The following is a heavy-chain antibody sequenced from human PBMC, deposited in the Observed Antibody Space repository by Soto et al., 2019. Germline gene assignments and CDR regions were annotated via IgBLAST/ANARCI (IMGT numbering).Heavy chain of an antibody. V-gene: IGHV3-15*07. CDR2: IKSKTDGGTT. Sequence: EVQLVESGGGLVKPGGSLRLSCAASGFTFSNAWMNWVRQAPGKGLEWVGRIKSKTDGGTTDYAAPVKGRFTISRDDSKNTLYLQMNSLKTEDTAVYYCTTDINDFWSDPTLYYYYGMDVWGQGTTVTVSS. CDR1: GFTFSNAW. CDR3: TTDINDFWSDPTLYYYYGMDV. J-gene: IGHJ6*02. D-gene: IGHD3-3*01.